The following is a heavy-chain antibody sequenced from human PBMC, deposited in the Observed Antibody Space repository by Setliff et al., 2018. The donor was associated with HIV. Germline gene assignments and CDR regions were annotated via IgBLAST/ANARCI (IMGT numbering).Heavy chain of an antibody. D-gene: IGHD3-3*01. CDR2: IYHSGSA. Sequence: SETLSLTCAVSGGSISTSSYYWGWIRQPPGKGLEWIGSIYHSGSAYYNPSLKSRVTISVDTSKNQFSLKLSSVTAADTAVYYCARGSVPIWSGYYDAFDIWGQGTMVTVSS. CDR1: GGSISTSSYY. J-gene: IGHJ3*02. CDR3: ARGSVPIWSGYYDAFDI. V-gene: IGHV4-39*07.